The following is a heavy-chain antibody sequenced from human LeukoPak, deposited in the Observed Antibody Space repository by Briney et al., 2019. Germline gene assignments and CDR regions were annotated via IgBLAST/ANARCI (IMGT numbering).Heavy chain of an antibody. Sequence: SETLSLTCTVSGGSISSYYWSWIRQPAGKGLEWIGRIYTSGSTNYNPSLKSRVTMSVDTSKNQFSLKLSSVTAADTAVYYCARDWYYYDSSGYYFGWFDHWGQGTLVTVSS. J-gene: IGHJ5*02. CDR3: ARDWYYYDSSGYYFGWFDH. CDR1: GGSISSYY. CDR2: IYTSGST. D-gene: IGHD3-22*01. V-gene: IGHV4-4*07.